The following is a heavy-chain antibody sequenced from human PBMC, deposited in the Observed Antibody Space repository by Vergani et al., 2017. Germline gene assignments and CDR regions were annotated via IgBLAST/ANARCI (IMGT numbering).Heavy chain of an antibody. CDR1: GATFRSNT. CDR2: IIPVLGKT. V-gene: IGHV1-69*08. CDR3: ARDPRVYGGDPEDDYYGMDG. J-gene: IGHJ6*02. D-gene: IGHD2-21*02. Sequence: QVQLVQSGAEVKKPGSSVKVSCKASGATFRSNTISWVRQVPGQGLEWMGRIIPVLGKTKYAQDFQGRLTITADTSTSTAYMELTSLRSQDTAVYYCARDPRVYGGDPEDDYYGMDGWVEGTTVTVSS.